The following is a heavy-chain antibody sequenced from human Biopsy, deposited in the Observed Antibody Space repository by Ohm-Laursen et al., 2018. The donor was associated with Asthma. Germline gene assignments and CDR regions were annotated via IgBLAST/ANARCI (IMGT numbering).Heavy chain of an antibody. CDR3: ARKAGSCISRTCYSLDF. J-gene: IGHJ4*02. Sequence: SSVKVSCKSLGGTFNTCVIGWARQAPGQGLEWMGGINSVFGTTTYPQKFQDRVTITADDSTSTVYMELSSLRSEDTAVYYCARKAGSCISRTCYSLDFWGQGTLVTVSS. CDR1: GGTFNTCV. D-gene: IGHD2-2*01. V-gene: IGHV1-69*01. CDR2: INSVFGTT.